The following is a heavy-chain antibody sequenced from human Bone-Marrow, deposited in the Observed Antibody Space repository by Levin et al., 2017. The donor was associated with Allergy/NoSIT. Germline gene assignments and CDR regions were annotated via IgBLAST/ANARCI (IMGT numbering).Heavy chain of an antibody. CDR1: GYTFTSYD. CDR2: MNPNSGNT. J-gene: IGHJ5*02. Sequence: GESLKISCKASGYTFTSYDLNWVRQATGQGLEWMGWMNPNSGNTGYAQKFQGRVTMTRDTSISTAYMELSSLRSEDTAVYYCARDYGGNSGEFDPWGQGTLVTVSS. D-gene: IGHD4-23*01. V-gene: IGHV1-8*01. CDR3: ARDYGGNSGEFDP.